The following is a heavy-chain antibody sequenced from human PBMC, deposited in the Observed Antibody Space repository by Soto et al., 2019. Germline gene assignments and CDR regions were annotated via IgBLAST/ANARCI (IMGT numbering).Heavy chain of an antibody. D-gene: IGHD5-18*01. J-gene: IGHJ3*02. Sequence: GGSLRLSCAASGFTFRSYYMSWVRQPPGKGLEWVANIKQDGREKYYVDSVKGRFTISRDNAKNSLYLQMNSLRAEDTAVYYCARDGYSAGFDIWGQGTMVTVSS. CDR2: IKQDGREK. V-gene: IGHV3-7*01. CDR3: ARDGYSAGFDI. CDR1: GFTFRSYY.